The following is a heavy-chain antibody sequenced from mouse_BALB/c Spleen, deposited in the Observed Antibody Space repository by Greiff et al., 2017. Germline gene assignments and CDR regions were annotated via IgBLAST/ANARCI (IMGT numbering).Heavy chain of an antibody. CDR1: GFTFSSYT. CDR2: ISSGGSYT. V-gene: IGHV5-6-4*01. D-gene: IGHD2-10*01. CDR3: TRDRAYYGNSYYAMDY. J-gene: IGHJ4*01. Sequence: EVMLVESGGGLVKPGGSLKLSCAASGFTFSSYTLSWVRQTPEKRLEWVATISSGGSYTYYPDSVKGRFTISRDNAKNTLYLQMSSLKSEDTAMYYCTRDRAYYGNSYYAMDYWGQGTSVTVSS.